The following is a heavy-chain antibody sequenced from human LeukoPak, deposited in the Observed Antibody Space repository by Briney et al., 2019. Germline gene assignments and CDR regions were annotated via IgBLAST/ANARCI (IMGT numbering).Heavy chain of an antibody. D-gene: IGHD6-6*01. CDR3: TTVMADISWSSIAARQEDAFDI. Sequence: GGSLRLSCAASGFTFSSYAMSWVRQAPGKGLEWVGRIKSKTDGGTTDYAAPVKGRFTISRDDSKNTLYLQMNSLKTEDTAVYYCTTVMADISWSSIAARQEDAFDIWGQGTMVTVSS. CDR1: GFTFSSYA. CDR2: IKSKTDGGTT. V-gene: IGHV3-15*01. J-gene: IGHJ3*02.